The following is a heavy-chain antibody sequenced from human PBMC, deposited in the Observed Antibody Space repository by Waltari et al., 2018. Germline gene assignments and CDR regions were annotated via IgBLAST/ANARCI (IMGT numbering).Heavy chain of an antibody. J-gene: IGHJ4*02. V-gene: IGHV1-69*04. CDR1: GGTFSSYA. Sequence: QVQLVQSGAEVKKPGSSVKVSCKASGGTFSSYAISWVRQAPGQGLEWMGGIIPILGIANYAQKVQGRVTITADESTSTAYMELSSLRSEDTAVYYCAGFPITMVQGVNYFDYWGQGTLVTVSS. CDR3: AGFPITMVQGVNYFDY. D-gene: IGHD3-10*01. CDR2: IIPILGIA.